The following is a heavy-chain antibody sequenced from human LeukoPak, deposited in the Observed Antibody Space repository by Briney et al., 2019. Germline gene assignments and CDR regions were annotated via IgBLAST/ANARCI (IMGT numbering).Heavy chain of an antibody. CDR1: GYSITSYW. D-gene: IGHD1-1*01. V-gene: IGHV5-51*01. Sequence: GESMQISCKGSGYSITSYWSGWGRQMTGKGLWGMWIIYLGDSDARYRPSFQGQVTISADKAISTAYLQWSSLKALYTAMYDCARIQGWSGPWGQGTLVTVSS. J-gene: IGHJ5*02. CDR2: IYLGDSDA. CDR3: ARIQGWSGP.